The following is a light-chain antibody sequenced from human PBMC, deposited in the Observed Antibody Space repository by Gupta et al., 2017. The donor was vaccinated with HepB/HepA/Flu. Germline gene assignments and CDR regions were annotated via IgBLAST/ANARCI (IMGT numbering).Light chain of an antibody. J-gene: IGKJ2*04. V-gene: IGKV1-9*01. Sequence: DIQLTQSPSFLSASVGDRVTITCRASQGSSSYLAWYQQKPGKAPKLLIYAASTLQSGVPSRFSGSGSGTEFTLTISSLQPEDFATYYCQRPGSFGQGTKLEIK. CDR3: QRPGS. CDR1: QGSSSY. CDR2: AAS.